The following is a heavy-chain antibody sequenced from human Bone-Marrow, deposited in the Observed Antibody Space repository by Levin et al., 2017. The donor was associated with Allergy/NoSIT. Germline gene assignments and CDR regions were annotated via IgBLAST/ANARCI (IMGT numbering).Heavy chain of an antibody. CDR1: GFTFSSDA. CDR2: VSFDGSQR. CDR3: AKARGDVPFDS. J-gene: IGHJ4*02. V-gene: IGHV3-33*05. Sequence: GGSLRLSCVGSGFTFSSDAIHWVRQAPGKGLEWVAVVSFDGSQRYYGDSVKGRFSISRDNSKDTVYLQMNSLRPEDTALYYCAKARGDVPFDSWGPGTMVTVSS.